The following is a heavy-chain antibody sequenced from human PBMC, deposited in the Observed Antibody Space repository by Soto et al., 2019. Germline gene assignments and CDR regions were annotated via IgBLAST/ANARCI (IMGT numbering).Heavy chain of an antibody. Sequence: EVQLVESGGGLVQPGESLRLSCAASGFTFSNFNMHWVRQAPGKGLECISYISASNTTVYYGDSVKGRFTISRDNAKNSLYLQMNSLRDEDTAVYYCARIYRRDGNKYADYWGQGTLVTVSS. D-gene: IGHD3-16*02. CDR3: ARIYRRDGNKYADY. CDR1: GFTFSNFN. V-gene: IGHV3-48*02. J-gene: IGHJ4*02. CDR2: ISASNTTV.